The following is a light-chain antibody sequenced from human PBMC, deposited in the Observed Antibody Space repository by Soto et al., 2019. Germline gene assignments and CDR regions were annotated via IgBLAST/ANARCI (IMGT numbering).Light chain of an antibody. CDR2: GAS. Sequence: PGERATISCRASQSVSSTYLAWYQQKPGQAPGLLIYGASSRATGIPDRFSGSGSGTDFTLTISRLEPEDFAVYYCQQYGSSPLTFGGGTKVEIK. J-gene: IGKJ4*01. V-gene: IGKV3-20*01. CDR1: QSVSSTY. CDR3: QQYGSSPLT.